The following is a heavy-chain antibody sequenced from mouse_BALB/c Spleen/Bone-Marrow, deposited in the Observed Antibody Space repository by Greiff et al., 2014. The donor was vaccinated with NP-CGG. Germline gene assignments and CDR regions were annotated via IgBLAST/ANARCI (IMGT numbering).Heavy chain of an antibody. CDR3: ARGYSNNYAMDY. D-gene: IGHD2-5*01. J-gene: IGHJ4*01. V-gene: IGHV1S137*01. CDR2: INTYFGDI. Sequence: VQLQQSGAELVRPGVSVKISCKGSGYTFTDYAMHWVKQSHAESLEWIGVINTYFGDISYNQKFKGKATIAVDKTSRTVYMEPARLTAEDSAIYYCARGYSNNYAMDYWGQGTSVTVSS. CDR1: GYTFTDYA.